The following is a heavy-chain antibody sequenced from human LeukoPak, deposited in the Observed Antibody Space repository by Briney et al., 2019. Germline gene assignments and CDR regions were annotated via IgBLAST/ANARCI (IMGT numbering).Heavy chain of an antibody. CDR1: GLTVSSNY. Sequence: GSLRLSCAASGLTVSSNYMSWVRQPPGKGLEWIGSISYSGNTYYEPSLKSRVTISVDTSKNQFSLRLSSVTAADTAVYYCARLSLGSGSHYNFNFDYWGQGTLVTVSS. CDR2: ISYSGNT. CDR3: ARLSLGSGSHYNFNFDY. J-gene: IGHJ4*02. V-gene: IGHV4-39*01. D-gene: IGHD3-10*01.